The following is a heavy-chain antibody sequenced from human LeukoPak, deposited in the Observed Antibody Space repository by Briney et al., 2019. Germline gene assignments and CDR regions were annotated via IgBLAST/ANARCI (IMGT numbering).Heavy chain of an antibody. CDR1: GFTFSSYA. J-gene: IGHJ4*02. D-gene: IGHD5-18*01. Sequence: GGSLRLSCAASGFTFSSYAMSWVRQTPGKGLEWVSAISGSGGSTYYADSVKGRFTISRDNSKNTLYLQMNSLRAGDTAVYYCAKRIQSAMAMGYWGQGTLVTVSS. CDR2: ISGSGGST. CDR3: AKRIQSAMAMGY. V-gene: IGHV3-23*01.